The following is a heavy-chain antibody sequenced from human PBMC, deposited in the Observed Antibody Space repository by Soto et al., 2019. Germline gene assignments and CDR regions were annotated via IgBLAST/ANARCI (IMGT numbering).Heavy chain of an antibody. V-gene: IGHV1-3*01. CDR1: GYTFTSYA. CDR2: INSGNGNT. CDR3: ASFNTVRVVTAMPL. Sequence: ASVKVSCKASGYTFTSYAMHWVRQAPGQRLEWMGWINSGNGNTKYSQKFQGRVTITRDTSASTAYMDLSNLGSEDTAVYYCASFNTVRVVTAMPLWGQGTMVTVSS. D-gene: IGHD2-21*02. J-gene: IGHJ3*01.